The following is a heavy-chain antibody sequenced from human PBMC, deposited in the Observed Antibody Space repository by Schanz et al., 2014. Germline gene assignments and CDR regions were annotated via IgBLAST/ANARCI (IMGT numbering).Heavy chain of an antibody. V-gene: IGHV1-18*04. CDR1: GYTFSIYG. J-gene: IGHJ5*01. CDR3: ARDSDLPKYNLFDS. Sequence: QVQLVQSGAEVKKPGASVKVSCKASGYTFSIYGISWVRQAPGQGLEWMGWISVYNGNTNYAPKMQGRVTLTTDTPPRTALLELRSLRFDHPGVYFRARDSDLPKYNLFDSGGQGTLVTVSS. CDR2: ISVYNGNT.